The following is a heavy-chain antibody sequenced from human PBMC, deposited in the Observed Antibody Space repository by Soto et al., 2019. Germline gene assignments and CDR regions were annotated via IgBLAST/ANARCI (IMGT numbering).Heavy chain of an antibody. J-gene: IGHJ4*02. CDR2: VSKSGYA. Sequence: PGGSLRLSCTVSGFTFNNYGINWVRQAPGKGLEWVSSVSKSGYAYYSDSVKGRFTISRDNAKNSVSLQMNTLRVEDTAVYYCARGDSIIIPAASDFWGQGTLVTVSS. D-gene: IGHD2-2*01. CDR1: GFTFNNYG. V-gene: IGHV3-21*01. CDR3: ARGDSIIIPAASDF.